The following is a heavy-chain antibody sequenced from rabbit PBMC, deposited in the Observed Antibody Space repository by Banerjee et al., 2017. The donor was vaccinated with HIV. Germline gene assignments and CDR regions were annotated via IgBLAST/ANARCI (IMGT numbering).Heavy chain of an antibody. CDR3: ARDDAHDAGAGQYFDL. CDR1: EFSFISSYY. V-gene: IGHV1S45*01. D-gene: IGHD4-2*01. J-gene: IGHJ4*01. Sequence: QEQLEESGGDLVKPEGSLTLTCTASEFSFISSYYMCWVRQAPGKGLEWIACIYTGSGSTYYASWAKGRFTISKTSSTTVTLQMTSLTAADTATYFCARDDAHDAGAGQYFDLWGQGTLVTVS. CDR2: IYTGSGST.